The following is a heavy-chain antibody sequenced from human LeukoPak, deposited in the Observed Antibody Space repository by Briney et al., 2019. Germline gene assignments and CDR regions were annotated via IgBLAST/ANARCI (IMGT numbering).Heavy chain of an antibody. J-gene: IGHJ4*02. Sequence: SETLSLTCIVSGGSISSSSYSWTWIRQPPGKGPEWIGSIHYDGNTYYKPSLRSRVTISVDTSNQFSLRLSSATAADTATYYCARRSLNNYGHYYWGQGTLVTVSS. D-gene: IGHD4-17*01. V-gene: IGHV4-39*01. CDR2: IHYDGNT. CDR1: GGSISSSSYS. CDR3: ARRSLNNYGHYY.